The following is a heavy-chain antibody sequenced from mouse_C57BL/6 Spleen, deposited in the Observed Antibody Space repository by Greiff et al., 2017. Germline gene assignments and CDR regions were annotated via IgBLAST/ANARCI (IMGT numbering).Heavy chain of an antibody. CDR2: IRSKSNNYAT. J-gene: IGHJ4*01. CDR1: GFSFNTYA. V-gene: IGHV10-1*01. Sequence: EVKLVESGGGLVQPKGSLKLSCAASGFSFNTYAMNWVRQAPGKGLEWVARIRSKSNNYATYYADSVKDRFTISRDDSESMLYLQMNNLKTEDTAMYYCVRHDRDAMDYWGQGTSVTVSS. CDR3: VRHDRDAMDY.